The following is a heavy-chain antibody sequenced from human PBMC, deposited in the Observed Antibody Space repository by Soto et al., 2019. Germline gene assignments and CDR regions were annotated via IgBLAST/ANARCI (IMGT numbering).Heavy chain of an antibody. J-gene: IGHJ4*02. D-gene: IGHD1-26*01. V-gene: IGHV4-59*01. CDR1: GGSISSYY. CDR3: ASGRSGSYFDY. Sequence: QVQLQESGPGLVKPSETLSLTCTVSGGSISSYYWSWIRQPPGKGLEWIGYIYYSGSTNYNPSLKRXXTXSXXTSKNQFSLKLSSVTAADTAVYYCASGRSGSYFDYWGQGTLVTVSS. CDR2: IYYSGST.